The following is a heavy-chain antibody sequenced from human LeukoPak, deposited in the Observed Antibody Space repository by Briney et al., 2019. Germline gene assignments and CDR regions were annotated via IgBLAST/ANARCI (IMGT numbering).Heavy chain of an antibody. Sequence: KSGGSLRLSCAASGFTFSSYSMNWVRQAPGKGLEWVSSISSSSSYIYYADSVKGRFTISRDNAKNSLYLQITSLRAEDTAVYYCARNILLYGDPSQGLDHWGQGTLVTVSS. J-gene: IGHJ4*02. V-gene: IGHV3-21*01. CDR3: ARNILLYGDPSQGLDH. D-gene: IGHD4-17*01. CDR2: ISSSSSYI. CDR1: GFTFSSYS.